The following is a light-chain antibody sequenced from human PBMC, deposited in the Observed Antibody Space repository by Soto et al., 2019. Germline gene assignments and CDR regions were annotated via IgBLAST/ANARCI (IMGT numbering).Light chain of an antibody. Sequence: DIVMTQSPDSLAVSLGEGATINCKSGESILYNYNNKNYLAWYQHKPGQPPKLLLYWASTRESGVPDRFSGSGSATDFTLTISSLPAEDVAVYYCQQYYSTWTFGQGTKVDIK. CDR2: WAS. J-gene: IGKJ1*01. CDR3: QQYYSTWT. V-gene: IGKV4-1*01. CDR1: ESILYNYNNKNY.